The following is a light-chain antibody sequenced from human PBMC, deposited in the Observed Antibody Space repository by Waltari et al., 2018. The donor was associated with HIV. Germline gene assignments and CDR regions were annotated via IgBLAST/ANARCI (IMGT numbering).Light chain of an antibody. CDR3: ATWDDSLNGHVV. V-gene: IGLV1-44*01. J-gene: IGLJ2*01. CDR1: SSNIGDNT. CDR2: TNP. Sequence: QSVLTQPPSASGTPGQRVTISCSGSSSNIGDNTVNWYQHLPGTAPKLLIYTNPRRPSGVPDRFAGSKSGTSASLAISGLQSEDEADYYCATWDDSLNGHVVFGGGTKLTVL.